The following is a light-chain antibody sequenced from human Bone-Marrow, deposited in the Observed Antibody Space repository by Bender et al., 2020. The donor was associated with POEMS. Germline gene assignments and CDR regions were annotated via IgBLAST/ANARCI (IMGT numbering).Light chain of an antibody. J-gene: IGLJ2*01. Sequence: HSALTQPASVSGSPGQSITISCTGTNSDVGGYNFVSWYQQHPGKAPKVMIYDVTNRPSGVSNRFSGSKSGNTASLTISGLQAEDEADYYCSSYTSSSTLVFGGGTKLTVL. CDR3: SSYTSSSTLV. V-gene: IGLV2-14*03. CDR1: NSDVGGYNF. CDR2: DVT.